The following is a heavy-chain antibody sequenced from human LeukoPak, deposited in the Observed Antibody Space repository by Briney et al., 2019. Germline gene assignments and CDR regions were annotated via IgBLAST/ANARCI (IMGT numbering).Heavy chain of an antibody. V-gene: IGHV4-61*01. J-gene: IGHJ4*02. CDR1: GGSVNSGSYY. CDR3: ARVNYGSATKEDY. D-gene: IGHD3-10*01. CDR2: IYYSGST. Sequence: SETLSLTCTVSGGSVNSGSYYWSWIRQPPGKGLEWIGYIYYSGSTNYNPSLKSRVTISVDTSKNQFSLKLSSVTAADTAVYYCARVNYGSATKEDYWGQGTLVTVSS.